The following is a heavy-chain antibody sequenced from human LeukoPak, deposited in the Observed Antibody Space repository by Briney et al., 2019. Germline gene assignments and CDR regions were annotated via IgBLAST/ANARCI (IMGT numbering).Heavy chain of an antibody. J-gene: IGHJ3*01. CDR2: IDPDDSGS. V-gene: IGHV3-74*01. CDR3: AGVRAGANRAFDF. D-gene: IGHD4/OR15-4a*01. CDR1: GFTFSRYW. Sequence: GGSLRLSCAASGFTFSRYWMHWVRQAPGEGLVWVSRIDPDDSGSSYADSVKGRFTISRDNAKNTLWLQMNSLRADDTAVYYCAGVRAGANRAFDFWGQGTVVAVSS.